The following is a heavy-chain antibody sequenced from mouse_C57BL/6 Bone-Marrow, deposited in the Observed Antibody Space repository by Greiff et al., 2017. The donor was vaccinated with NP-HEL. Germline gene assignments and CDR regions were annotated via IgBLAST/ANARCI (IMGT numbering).Heavy chain of an antibody. CDR2: INYDGSST. CDR3: AREGGLRRRTYAMDY. CDR1: GFTFSDYY. V-gene: IGHV5-16*01. Sequence: EVMLVESEGGLVQPGSSMKLSCTASGFTFSDYYMAWVRQVPEKGLEWVANINYDGSSTYYLDSLKSRFIISRDNAKNLLYLQMSSLKSEDTATYYCAREGGLRRRTYAMDYWGQETSVTVSS. J-gene: IGHJ4*01. D-gene: IGHD2-4*01.